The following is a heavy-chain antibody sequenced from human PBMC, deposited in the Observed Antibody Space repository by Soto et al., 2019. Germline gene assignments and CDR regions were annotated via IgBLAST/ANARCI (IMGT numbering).Heavy chain of an antibody. CDR2: ISSSSSTI. Sequence: EVQLVESGGGLVQPGGSLRLSCAASGFTFSSYSMNWVRQAPGKGLEWVSYISSSSSTIYYADSVKGRFTISRDNAKNSLYLQMNSLRAEDTAVYDCAREGTMVRGVITYFDYWGQGTLVTVSS. CDR3: AREGTMVRGVITYFDY. CDR1: GFTFSSYS. D-gene: IGHD3-10*01. J-gene: IGHJ4*02. V-gene: IGHV3-48*01.